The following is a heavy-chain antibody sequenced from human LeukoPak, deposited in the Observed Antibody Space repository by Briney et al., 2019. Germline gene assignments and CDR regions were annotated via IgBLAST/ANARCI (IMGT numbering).Heavy chain of an antibody. V-gene: IGHV1-2*02. J-gene: IGHJ3*02. CDR3: ARVQGYDDDSFVGFSSPDDAFGI. CDR1: GYTFTAHY. Sequence: ASVNVSCKASGYTFTAHYIHWVRQAPGQGLEWLGWINPNSGDTNYAQRFRGRVTMTRDASISTVYMDLTRLMSDDAAVYYCARVQGYDDDSFVGFSSPDDAFGIWGQGTLVTVSS. D-gene: IGHD3-3*01. CDR2: INPNSGDT.